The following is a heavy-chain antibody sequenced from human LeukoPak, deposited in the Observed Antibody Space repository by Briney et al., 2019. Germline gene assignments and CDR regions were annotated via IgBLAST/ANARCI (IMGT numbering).Heavy chain of an antibody. CDR1: GFAFSDSW. V-gene: IGHV3-7*01. Sequence: GGSLRLSCAASGFAFSDSWMTWIRQAPGKGLEWVAFIKGDGSAKKYVDSVKGRFTISRDNAKSSLFLQMNSLRAEDTAVYYCARDRGWIQHDIWGQGTMVTVSS. D-gene: IGHD5-18*01. CDR2: IKGDGSAK. CDR3: ARDRGWIQHDI. J-gene: IGHJ3*02.